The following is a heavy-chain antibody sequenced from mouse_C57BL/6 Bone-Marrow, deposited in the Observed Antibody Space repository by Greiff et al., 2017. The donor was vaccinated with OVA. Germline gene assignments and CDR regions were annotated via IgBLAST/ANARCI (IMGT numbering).Heavy chain of an antibody. CDR1: GFNIKDDY. V-gene: IGHV14-4*01. CDR2: IDPENGDT. J-gene: IGHJ2*01. CDR3: TSYGNFDY. D-gene: IGHD2-1*01. Sequence: VQLKESGAELVRPGASVKLSCTASGFNIKDDYMHWVKQRPEQGLAWIGWIDPENGDTEYASKFQGKATITADTSSNTAYLQLSSLTSEDTAVYYCTSYGNFDYWGQGTTRTVSS.